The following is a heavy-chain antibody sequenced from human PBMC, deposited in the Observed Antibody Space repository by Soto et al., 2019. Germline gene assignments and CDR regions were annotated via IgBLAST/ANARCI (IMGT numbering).Heavy chain of an antibody. V-gene: IGHV4-30-4*01. J-gene: IGHJ4*02. D-gene: IGHD3-10*01. CDR1: GGSISSGDYY. Sequence: SETLSLTCTVSGGSISSGDYYWSWIRQPPGKGLEWIGYIYYSGSTYYNPSLKSRVTISVDTSKNQFSLKLSSVTAADAAVYYCARVNYGSGSLIFDYWGQGTLVTVSS. CDR2: IYYSGST. CDR3: ARVNYGSGSLIFDY.